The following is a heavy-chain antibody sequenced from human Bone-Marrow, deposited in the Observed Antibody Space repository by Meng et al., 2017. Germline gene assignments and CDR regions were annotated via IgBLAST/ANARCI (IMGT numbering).Heavy chain of an antibody. D-gene: IGHD1-1*01. Sequence: GESLKISCAASGFTFSGHWMHWVRQAPGKGLVWVSRINTDGSTTTYADSVKGRFTISRDNAKNTLYPQMNSLRAEDTAVYYCTNDRLNHWGQGTLVTVSS. CDR3: TNDRLNH. V-gene: IGHV3-74*01. CDR2: INTDGSTT. CDR1: GFTFSGHW. J-gene: IGHJ1*01.